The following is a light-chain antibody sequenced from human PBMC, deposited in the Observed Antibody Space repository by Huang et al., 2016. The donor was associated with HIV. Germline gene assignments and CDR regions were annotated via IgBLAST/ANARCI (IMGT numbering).Light chain of an antibody. Sequence: DIVMVQSPASLSVTPGEAASITCRSSQSLLHSSGHNYLDWYWQKPGQSPQLLIYLGSIRASGVPDRFSGSGSGTEFTLRINRVEAGDVGIYYCMQGLQTWTFGQGTKVEI. J-gene: IGKJ1*01. V-gene: IGKV2-28*01. CDR3: MQGLQTWT. CDR1: QSLLHSSGHNY. CDR2: LGS.